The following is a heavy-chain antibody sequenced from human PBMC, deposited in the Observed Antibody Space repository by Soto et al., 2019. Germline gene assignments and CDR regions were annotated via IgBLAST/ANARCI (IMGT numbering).Heavy chain of an antibody. D-gene: IGHD3-10*01. CDR1: DDSLTANKYA. CDR3: ARASYFRPSGSYYFVS. V-gene: IGHV4-31*03. CDR2: VYSNGNT. J-gene: IGHJ4*02. Sequence: SETLSLTCTVSDDSLTANKYAWTWIRQNPEKGLEWIGYVYSNGNTRSSPSLQSRVSMSVDTSKSHFSLRLSSVTAADTAVYFCARASYFRPSGSYYFVSWGQGTLVTVS.